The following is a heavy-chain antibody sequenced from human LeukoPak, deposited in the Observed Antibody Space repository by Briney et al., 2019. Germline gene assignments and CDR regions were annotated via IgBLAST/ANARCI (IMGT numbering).Heavy chain of an antibody. Sequence: GASVKVSCKASGGTFSSYAISWVRQAPGQGLEWMGGIIPIFGTASYAQKFQGRVTITTDESTSTAYMELSSLRSEDTAVYYCAREGLSGETYNWFDPWGQGTLVTVSS. CDR2: IIPIFGTA. V-gene: IGHV1-69*05. D-gene: IGHD3-10*01. CDR1: GGTFSSYA. J-gene: IGHJ5*02. CDR3: AREGLSGETYNWFDP.